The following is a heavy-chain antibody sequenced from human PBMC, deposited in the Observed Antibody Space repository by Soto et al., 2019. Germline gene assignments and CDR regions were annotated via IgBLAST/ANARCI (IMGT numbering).Heavy chain of an antibody. V-gene: IGHV1-18*01. CDR1: GYTFTSYG. J-gene: IGHJ4*02. CDR3: ARGRYGDY. Sequence: QVHLVQSGAXVKKPXXSXXVSCKASGYTFTSYGISWVRQAPGQGLEWMGWISAHNGNTDYAQKLQGRVIVTRDTSTSTAYMELRSLISDDTAVYYCARGRYGDYWGQGALVTVSS. CDR2: ISAHNGNT. D-gene: IGHD1-1*01.